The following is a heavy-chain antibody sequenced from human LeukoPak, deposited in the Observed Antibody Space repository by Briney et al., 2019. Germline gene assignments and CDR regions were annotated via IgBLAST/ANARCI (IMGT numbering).Heavy chain of an antibody. Sequence: GGSLRLSCAASGFTFSSYSMNWVRQAPGKGLQWVSSISTGSSYIHYADSVKGRFTISRDNAKNSLYLQMNSLRAEDTAVYYCTTLPRDYDSTRNAFDIWGQGTMVTVSS. CDR3: TTLPRDYDSTRNAFDI. J-gene: IGHJ3*02. V-gene: IGHV3-21*01. CDR2: ISTGSSYI. CDR1: GFTFSSYS. D-gene: IGHD3-22*01.